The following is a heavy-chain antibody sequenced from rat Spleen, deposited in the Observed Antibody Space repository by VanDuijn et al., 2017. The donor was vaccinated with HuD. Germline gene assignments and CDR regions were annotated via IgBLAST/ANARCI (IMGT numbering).Heavy chain of an antibody. CDR2: MWSGGST. Sequence: QVQLMESGPGLVQPSETLSLTCTVSGFSLTSYNVHWVRQPPGKGLEWMGVMWSGGSTDYNSALKSRLSISRDTSKNQVFLKMNSLQSEDTTTYYCARDGAYYGYTGVMDAWGQGASVTVSS. CDR3: ARDGAYYGYTGVMDA. J-gene: IGHJ4*01. V-gene: IGHV2-45*01. CDR1: GFSLTSYN. D-gene: IGHD1-9*01.